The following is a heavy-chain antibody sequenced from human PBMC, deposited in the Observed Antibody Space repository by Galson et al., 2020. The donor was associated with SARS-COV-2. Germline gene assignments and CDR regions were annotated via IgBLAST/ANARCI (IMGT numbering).Heavy chain of an antibody. CDR3: ARDGGGTQWLANYYYYYMDV. V-gene: IGHV3-30*01. Sequence: GESLKISCAASGFTFSSNAMHWVRQAPGKGLEWVAIISYDGSDKNYADSVKGRFTISRDNSKSTLYLQMNSLRAEDTAVYYCARDGGGTQWLANYYYYYMDVWGKGTTVTISS. D-gene: IGHD6-19*01. J-gene: IGHJ6*03. CDR1: GFTFSSNA. CDR2: ISYDGSDK.